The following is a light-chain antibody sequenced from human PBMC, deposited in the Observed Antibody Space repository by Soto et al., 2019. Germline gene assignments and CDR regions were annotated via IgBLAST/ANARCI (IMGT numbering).Light chain of an antibody. V-gene: IGLV2-14*01. CDR2: DVS. CDR3: SSYTSSSTPCV. J-gene: IGLJ1*01. Sequence: QSALTQPASVSGSPGQSITISCTGTSSDVGGYNYVSWYQQHPGKAPELMIYDVSNRPSGVSNRFSGSKSDNPASLTISGLQAEDEADYYCSSYTSSSTPCVFGTGTKLTVL. CDR1: SSDVGGYNY.